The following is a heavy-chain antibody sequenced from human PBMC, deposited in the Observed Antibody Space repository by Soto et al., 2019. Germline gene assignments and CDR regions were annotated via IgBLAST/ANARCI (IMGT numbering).Heavy chain of an antibody. J-gene: IGHJ6*02. CDR3: AREVATTDYYYGMDV. Sequence: GESLKISCKGSGYSFTSYWISWVRQMPGKGLEWMGRIDPSDSYTNYSPSLQGHVTISADKSISTAYLQWSSLKASDTATYYCAREVATTDYYYGMDVWGQGTTVTVSS. V-gene: IGHV5-10-1*01. CDR2: IDPSDSYT. CDR1: GYSFTSYW. D-gene: IGHD5-12*01.